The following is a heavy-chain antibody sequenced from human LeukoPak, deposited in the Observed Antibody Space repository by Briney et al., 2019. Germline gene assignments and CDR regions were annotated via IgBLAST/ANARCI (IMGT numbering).Heavy chain of an antibody. CDR3: ARPRDSSGYYAY. V-gene: IGHV5-51*01. D-gene: IGHD3-22*01. CDR2: IYPADSDT. J-gene: IGHJ4*02. Sequence: GESLKISCKGSGYSLTNYWTAWVRQMPGKGLEWMGIIYPADSDTRYSPSFQGQVTISADKSISTAYLQWSSLKASDTAMYYCARPRDSSGYYAYWGQGTLVTVSS. CDR1: GYSLTNYW.